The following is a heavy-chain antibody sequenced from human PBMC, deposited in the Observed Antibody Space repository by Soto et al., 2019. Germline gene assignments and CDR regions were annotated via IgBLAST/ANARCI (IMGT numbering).Heavy chain of an antibody. J-gene: IGHJ4*01. V-gene: IGHV3-23*01. CDR3: AKVESYELNYFDY. D-gene: IGHD5-18*01. CDR2: ISGSGGGV. CDR1: GFTFSSHA. Sequence: GGSLRLSCAASGFTFSSHAMTWVRQAPGKGLEWVSGISGSGGGVYYADSVKGRFTISRDNSKNTLYLQMNSLRAEDTAIYYCAKVESYELNYFDYWGHGTLVTVSS.